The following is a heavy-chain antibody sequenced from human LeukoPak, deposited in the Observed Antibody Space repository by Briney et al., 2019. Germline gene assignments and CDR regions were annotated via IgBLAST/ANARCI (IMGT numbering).Heavy chain of an antibody. V-gene: IGHV3-73*01. CDR2: IRRKADSYAT. J-gene: IGHJ4*02. D-gene: IGHD6-13*01. CDR1: GFTFTGSA. Sequence: PGGSLRLSCAASGFTFTGSAIHWVRQASGKGLEWLGRIRRKADSYATAYAASVNGRFTISRDNSKNTLYLQMGSLRAEDMAVYYCARGLAVIAAAAYYFDYWGQGTLVTVSS. CDR3: ARGLAVIAAAAYYFDY.